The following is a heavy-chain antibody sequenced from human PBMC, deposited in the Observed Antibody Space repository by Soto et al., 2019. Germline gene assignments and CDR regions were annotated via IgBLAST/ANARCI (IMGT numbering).Heavy chain of an antibody. CDR1: GFTFSSYA. D-gene: IGHD3-3*01. V-gene: IGHV3-30-3*01. Sequence: SLRLSCAASGFTFSSYAMHLVRQAPGKGLEWVAVISYDGSNKYYADSVKGRFTISRDNSKNTLYLQMNSLRAEDTAVYYCARERYDFWSGYYRYYYYGMDVWGQGTTVTVSS. CDR2: ISYDGSNK. J-gene: IGHJ6*02. CDR3: ARERYDFWSGYYRYYYYGMDV.